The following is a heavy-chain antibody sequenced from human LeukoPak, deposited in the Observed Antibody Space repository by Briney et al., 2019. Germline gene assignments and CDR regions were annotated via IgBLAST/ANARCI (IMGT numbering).Heavy chain of an antibody. CDR3: ARVPPSYSSSWYEVRAGYYGMDV. CDR2: INSDGSST. D-gene: IGHD6-13*01. Sequence: GGSLRLSCAASGFTFSSYWMHWVRQAPGKGLVWVSRINSDGSSTSYADSVKGRFTISRDNAKNTLYLRMNSLRAEDTAVYYCARVPPSYSSSWYEVRAGYYGMDVWGQGTTVTVSS. V-gene: IGHV3-74*01. CDR1: GFTFSSYW. J-gene: IGHJ6*02.